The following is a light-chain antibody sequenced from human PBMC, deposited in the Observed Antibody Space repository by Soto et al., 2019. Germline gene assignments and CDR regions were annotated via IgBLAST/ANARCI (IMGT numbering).Light chain of an antibody. Sequence: DIVMSQSPDSLAVSLGERATINCRSSQRVLSSSNNKNYLAWYQQKPGQPPKLLIDRASTRESGVPDRFSGSGSGTDFTLTISSLQAEDVAIYYCHQYYNTPRTFGQGTRLEIK. CDR1: QRVLSSSNNKNY. V-gene: IGKV4-1*01. J-gene: IGKJ2*01. CDR2: RAS. CDR3: HQYYNTPRT.